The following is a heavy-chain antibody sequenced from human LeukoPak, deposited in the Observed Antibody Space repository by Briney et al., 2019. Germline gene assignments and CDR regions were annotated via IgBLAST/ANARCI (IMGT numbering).Heavy chain of an antibody. Sequence: GGSLRLSCAASGFSFITYGMSWVRQPPGKGLEWVSGIGGDDSTYYADSLEGRFTISRDTSKNTLFLQINNLRAGDTAVYYCAKDSHSGYFDYWGQGTLVAVSS. V-gene: IGHV3-23*01. J-gene: IGHJ4*02. CDR2: IGGDDST. CDR3: AKDSHSGYFDY. D-gene: IGHD1-26*01. CDR1: GFSFITYG.